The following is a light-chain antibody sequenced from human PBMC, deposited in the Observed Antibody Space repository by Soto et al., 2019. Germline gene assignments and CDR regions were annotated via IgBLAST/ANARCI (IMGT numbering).Light chain of an antibody. J-gene: IGKJ1*01. Sequence: EIVLPQSPATLSVSPGEGVTLSCRASQSIGTYLAWYRQEPGQAPRRLLYDTSNRATGTPDNFSSSGSGTDFTLTISSLQPEDFAVYYCQPRLNWPWTFGKGTKVEIK. V-gene: IGKV3-11*01. CDR1: QSIGTY. CDR3: QPRLNWPWT. CDR2: DTS.